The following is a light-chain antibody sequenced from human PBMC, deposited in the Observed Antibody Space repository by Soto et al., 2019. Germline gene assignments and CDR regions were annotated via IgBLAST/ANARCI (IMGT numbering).Light chain of an antibody. J-gene: IGKJ1*01. Sequence: DIQMTQSPSSLSASVGDRVTITCRASQSISSYLNWYQQKPGKAPKLLVYAASSLQSGVPSRFSASGSGTEFTLTICSLLPEDFATYYCQQSYSTPEAFGQGTKVDIK. CDR3: QQSYSTPEA. V-gene: IGKV1-39*01. CDR2: AAS. CDR1: QSISSY.